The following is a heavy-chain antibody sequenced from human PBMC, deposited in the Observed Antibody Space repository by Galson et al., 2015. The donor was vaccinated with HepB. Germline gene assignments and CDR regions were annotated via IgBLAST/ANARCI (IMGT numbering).Heavy chain of an antibody. CDR2: INPNSGNT. CDR1: GYTFTGYY. Sequence: SVKVSCKASGYTFTGYYMHWVRQAPGQGLEWKGWINPNSGNTGYAQKFQGRVTMTRNTSISTAYMELSSLRSEDTAVYYCARVFSSSSRSGGYWGQGTLVTVSS. D-gene: IGHD6-6*01. V-gene: IGHV1-8*02. CDR3: ARVFSSSSRSGGY. J-gene: IGHJ4*02.